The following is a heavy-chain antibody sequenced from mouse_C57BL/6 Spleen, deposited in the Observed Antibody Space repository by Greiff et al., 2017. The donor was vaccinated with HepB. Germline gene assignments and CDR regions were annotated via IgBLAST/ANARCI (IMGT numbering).Heavy chain of an antibody. Sequence: EVQRVESGEGLVKPGGSLKLSCAASGFTFSSYAMSWVRQTPEKRLEWVAYISSGGDYIYYADTVKGQFTISRDNARNTLYLQMSSLKSEDTAMYYCTREGYYGSSGYFDVWGTGTTVTVSS. CDR3: TREGYYGSSGYFDV. CDR1: GFTFSSYA. J-gene: IGHJ1*03. CDR2: ISSGGDYI. V-gene: IGHV5-9-1*02. D-gene: IGHD1-1*01.